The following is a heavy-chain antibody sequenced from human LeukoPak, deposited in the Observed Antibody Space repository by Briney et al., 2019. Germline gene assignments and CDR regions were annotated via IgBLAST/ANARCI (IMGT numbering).Heavy chain of an antibody. D-gene: IGHD5-24*01. CDR3: ARVAEMATISRYFDY. V-gene: IGHV4-34*01. Sequence: SETLPLTCAVYGGSFSGYYWSWIRQPPGKGLEWIGEINHSGSTNYNPSLKSRVTISVDTSKNQFSLKLSSVTAADMAVYYCARVAEMATISRYFDYWGQGTLVTVSS. J-gene: IGHJ4*02. CDR1: GGSFSGYY. CDR2: INHSGST.